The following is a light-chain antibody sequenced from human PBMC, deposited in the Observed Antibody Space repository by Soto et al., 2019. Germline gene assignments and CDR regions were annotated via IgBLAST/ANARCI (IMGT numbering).Light chain of an antibody. Sequence: EIVLTQSPVTLSLSPGERATLSCRASQSVSSSYLAWYQQKPGQAPRLLIYDASTRATGIPDRFSGGGSGTEFTLTISSLQSEDFVVYYCQQYNSWPPITFGQGTRLEIK. J-gene: IGKJ5*01. CDR3: QQYNSWPPIT. V-gene: IGKV3-15*01. CDR1: QSVSSSY. CDR2: DAS.